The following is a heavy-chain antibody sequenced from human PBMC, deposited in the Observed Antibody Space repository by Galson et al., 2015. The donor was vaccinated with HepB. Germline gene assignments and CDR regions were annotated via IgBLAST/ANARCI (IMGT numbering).Heavy chain of an antibody. Sequence: SVKVSCKASGYTFNSYGISWVRQAPGLGLEWMGWISAYNGNTKYAQKFQGRVTMTTDTSTSTAYLELRSLRSDDTAVYYCARAIKLLWFGGDLDYYGMDVWGQGTTVTVSS. J-gene: IGHJ6*02. D-gene: IGHD3-10*01. CDR2: ISAYNGNT. CDR3: ARAIKLLWFGGDLDYYGMDV. CDR1: GYTFNSYG. V-gene: IGHV1-18*04.